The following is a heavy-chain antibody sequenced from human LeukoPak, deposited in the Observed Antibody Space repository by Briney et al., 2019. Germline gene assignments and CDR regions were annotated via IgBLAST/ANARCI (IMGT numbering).Heavy chain of an antibody. CDR2: IYTSGST. Sequence: SETLSLTCTVSGGSISSYYWSWIRQPAGKGLEWIGRIYTSGSTNYNPSLKSRVTMSVDTSKNQFSLKLSSVTAADTAVYYCARDLLLYYYYYMDVWGKGTTVTISS. CDR1: GGSISSYY. CDR3: ARDLLLYYYYYMDV. D-gene: IGHD3-10*01. V-gene: IGHV4-4*07. J-gene: IGHJ6*03.